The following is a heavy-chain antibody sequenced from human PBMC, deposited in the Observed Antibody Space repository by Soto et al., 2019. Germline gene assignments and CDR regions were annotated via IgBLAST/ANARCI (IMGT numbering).Heavy chain of an antibody. CDR1: GFTFSSYA. CDR3: ATSFLEWLLLTNYYHYVMDV. J-gene: IGHJ6*02. Sequence: PGGSLRLSCAASGFTFSSYAMHWVRQAPGKGLEWVAVISYDGSNKYYADSVKGRFTTSRDNSKNTLYLQMNSLRAEDTAVYYCATSFLEWLLLTNYYHYVMDVWGQGTTVIVSS. V-gene: IGHV3-30-3*01. D-gene: IGHD3-3*01. CDR2: ISYDGSNK.